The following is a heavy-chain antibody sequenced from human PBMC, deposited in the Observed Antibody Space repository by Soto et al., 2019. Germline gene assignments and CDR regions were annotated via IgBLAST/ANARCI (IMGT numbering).Heavy chain of an antibody. CDR3: ARIVATIYYYYGMDV. Sequence: SETLSLTCAVYGGSFSGYYWSWIRQPPGKGLEWIGEINHSGSTNYNPSLKSRVTISVGTSKNQFSLKLSSVTAADTAVYYCARIVATIYYYYGMDVWGQGTTVTVSS. J-gene: IGHJ6*02. D-gene: IGHD5-12*01. V-gene: IGHV4-34*01. CDR2: INHSGST. CDR1: GGSFSGYY.